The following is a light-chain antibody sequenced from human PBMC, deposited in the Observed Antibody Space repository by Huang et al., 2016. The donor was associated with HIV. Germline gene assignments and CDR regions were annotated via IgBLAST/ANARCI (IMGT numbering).Light chain of an antibody. CDR3: QQTYTFPA. CDR2: GAS. V-gene: IGKV1-39*01. Sequence: DIQLTQSPSSLSASVGDRVTITCRASQTITTYLNWDQQKPGKAPHLLLDGASNLQSGVPSRFSSSGSGTDFTLIISGLQPEDFATYYCQQTYTFPAFGRGTKVEIK. J-gene: IGKJ1*01. CDR1: QTITTY.